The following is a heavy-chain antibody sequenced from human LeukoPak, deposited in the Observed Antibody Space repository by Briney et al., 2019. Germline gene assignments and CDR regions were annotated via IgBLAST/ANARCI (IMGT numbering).Heavy chain of an antibody. CDR3: ARGGMTVAGILSY. V-gene: IGHV3-21*01. CDR2: ISSSSSYI. D-gene: IGHD6-19*01. Sequence: GGSLRLSCAASGFTFSSYSMNWVRQAPGKGLEWVSSISSSSSYIYYADSVKGRFTISRDNAKNSLYLQMNRLRAEDTAVYYCARGGMTVAGILSYWGQGTLVTVSS. CDR1: GFTFSSYS. J-gene: IGHJ4*02.